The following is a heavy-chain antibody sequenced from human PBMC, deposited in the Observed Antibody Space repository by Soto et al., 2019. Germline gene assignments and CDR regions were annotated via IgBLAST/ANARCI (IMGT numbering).Heavy chain of an antibody. CDR2: IYYSGST. J-gene: IGHJ6*02. CDR1: GGSISSYY. Sequence: QVQLQESGPGLVKPSETLSLTCTVSGGSISSYYWSWIRQPPGKGLEWIGYIYYSGSTNYNPSLKSRVTISVDTSKNQFSLKLSSVTAADTAVYYCARVRHRAAPPDLYYYYGMDVWGQGTTVTVSS. D-gene: IGHD6-6*01. V-gene: IGHV4-59*01. CDR3: ARVRHRAAPPDLYYYYGMDV.